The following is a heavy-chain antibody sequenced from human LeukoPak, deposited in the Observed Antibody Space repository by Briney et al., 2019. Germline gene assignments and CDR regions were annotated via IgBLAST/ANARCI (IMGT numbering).Heavy chain of an antibody. V-gene: IGHV3-23*01. J-gene: IGHJ5*02. Sequence: PGGSLRLSCAASGFLFSRHAMSWVRQPPGKGLEWVAAISNGETYYADSVRGRFTISRDDSKNTVYLQMNSLRDEDTALYYCVREAGYCASVCLKSNWFDPWGQGTLVTVSS. D-gene: IGHD2-21*02. CDR1: GFLFSRHA. CDR3: VREAGYCASVCLKSNWFDP. CDR2: ISNGET.